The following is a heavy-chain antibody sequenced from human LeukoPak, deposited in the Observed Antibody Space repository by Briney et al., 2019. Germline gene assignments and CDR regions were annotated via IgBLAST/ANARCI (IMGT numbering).Heavy chain of an antibody. Sequence: SVKVSCKASGGTFSSYAISWVRQAPGQGLEWMGGIIPIFGTANYAQKFQGRVTITTDESTSTAYMELSGLRSEDTAVYYCATCGGDCYFDYWGQGTLVTVSS. J-gene: IGHJ4*02. CDR1: GGTFSSYA. D-gene: IGHD2-21*02. CDR2: IIPIFGTA. V-gene: IGHV1-69*05. CDR3: ATCGGDCYFDY.